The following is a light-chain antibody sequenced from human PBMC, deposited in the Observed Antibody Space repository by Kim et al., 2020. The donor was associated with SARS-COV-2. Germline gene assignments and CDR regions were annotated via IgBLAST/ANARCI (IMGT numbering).Light chain of an antibody. V-gene: IGLV2-11*01. CDR2: EVS. J-gene: IGLJ3*02. CDR3: CSYAGSYTNWV. Sequence: QSVTSSCTGTSSDVGGYNYVSWYQQHPGKAPKLMIYEVSKRPSGVPDRFSGSKSGNTASLTISGLQAEDEADYYCCSYAGSYTNWVFGGGTQLTVL. CDR1: SSDVGGYNY.